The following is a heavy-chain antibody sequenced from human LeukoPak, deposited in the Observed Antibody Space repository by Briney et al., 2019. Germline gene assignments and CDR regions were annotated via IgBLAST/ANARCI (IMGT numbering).Heavy chain of an antibody. CDR2: INAGNGNT. D-gene: IGHD2-2*01. Sequence: GASVKVSCKASGYTFTSYAMHWVRQAPGQRLEWMGWINAGNGNTKYSQKFQGRVTITRDTSASTAYMELSSLRSEDTAVYYCARGYCSSTSCFLDYWGQGTLVTVSS. V-gene: IGHV1-3*01. CDR1: GYTFTSYA. CDR3: ARGYCSSTSCFLDY. J-gene: IGHJ4*02.